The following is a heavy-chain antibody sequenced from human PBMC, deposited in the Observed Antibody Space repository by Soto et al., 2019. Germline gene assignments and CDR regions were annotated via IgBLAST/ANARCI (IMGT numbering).Heavy chain of an antibody. CDR2: VSAYNGNT. J-gene: IGHJ6*02. V-gene: IGHV1-18*01. D-gene: IGHD2-21*02. Sequence: GASVKVSCKASGYTFTSYGISWVRQAPGQGLEWMGWVSAYNGNTNYAQKLQGRVTMTTDTSTSTAYMELRSLRSDDTAVYYCARLSVLTAIQRYGMYFWGQGTTVPVSS. CDR3: ARLSVLTAIQRYGMYF. CDR1: GYTFTSYG.